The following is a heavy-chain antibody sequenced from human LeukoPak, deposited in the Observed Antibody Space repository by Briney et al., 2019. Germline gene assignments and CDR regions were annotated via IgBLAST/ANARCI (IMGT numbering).Heavy chain of an antibody. J-gene: IGHJ4*02. Sequence: PGGSLRLSCAASGVTFSSYSMNWVRQAPGKGLEWVSSISSSSSYIYYADSVKGRFTISRDNAKNSLYLQMNSLRAEDTAVYYCARPYGDYLYYFDYWGQGTLVTVSS. CDR3: ARPYGDYLYYFDY. D-gene: IGHD4-17*01. V-gene: IGHV3-21*01. CDR2: ISSSSSYI. CDR1: GVTFSSYS.